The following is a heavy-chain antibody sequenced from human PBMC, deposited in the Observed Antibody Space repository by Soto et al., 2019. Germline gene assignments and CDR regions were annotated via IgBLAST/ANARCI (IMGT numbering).Heavy chain of an antibody. CDR2: VSTSGRTT. D-gene: IGHD7-27*01. CDR3: AKVTLSGDWDACDV. CDR1: GVTFSSYA. V-gene: IGHV3-23*01. J-gene: IGHJ3*01. Sequence: EVQLLESGGGLEQPGGSLRLSCAASGVTFSSYAMSWVRQAPGKRLEWVAAVSTSGRTTHYRDSVKGRHTIARDKSKNTVYFEMNSVRAEDPAVYYWAKVTLSGDWDACDVWGHGTMVTVSS.